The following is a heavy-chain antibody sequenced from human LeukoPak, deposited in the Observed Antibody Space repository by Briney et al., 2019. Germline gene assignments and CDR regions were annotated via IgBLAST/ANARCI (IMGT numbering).Heavy chain of an antibody. J-gene: IGHJ4*02. Sequence: ASVKVSCKASGYTFTSYGISWVRQAPGQGLEWMGWISAYNGNTNYAQKLQGRVTMTTDTSTSTAYMELRSLRSDDTAVYYCARAKEKAWAYDSRGYYYVYWGQGTLVTVSS. CDR1: GYTFTSYG. CDR2: ISAYNGNT. V-gene: IGHV1-18*01. CDR3: ARAKEKAWAYDSRGYYYVY. D-gene: IGHD3-22*01.